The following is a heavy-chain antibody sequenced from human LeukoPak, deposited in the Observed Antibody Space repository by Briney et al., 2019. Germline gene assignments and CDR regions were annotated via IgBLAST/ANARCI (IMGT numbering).Heavy chain of an antibody. V-gene: IGHV1-2*02. CDR3: ARELEPTGSLYTIFDN. Sequence: ASVTVSCKASGYTFTVYYMHWVPQAPGQGLEWMGWINPNSGGTNYAQKFQGRVTMTRDTSISTAYMELSRLRSDDTAVYYCARELEPTGSLYTIFDNWGQGTLVTVSS. CDR2: INPNSGGT. CDR1: GYTFTVYY. D-gene: IGHD6-13*01. J-gene: IGHJ4*02.